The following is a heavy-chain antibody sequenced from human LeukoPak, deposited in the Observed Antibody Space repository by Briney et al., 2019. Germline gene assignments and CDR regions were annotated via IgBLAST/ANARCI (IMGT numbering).Heavy chain of an antibody. CDR3: ARGRVGSGIYDYFDY. D-gene: IGHD3-10*01. Sequence: GGSLRLSCAASGFTFSSYSMNWVRQAPGKGLEWVSSISSSSSYIYYTDSVKGRFTISRDNAKNSLYLQMNSLRAEDTAVYYCARGRVGSGIYDYFDYWGQGTLVTVSS. V-gene: IGHV3-21*01. J-gene: IGHJ4*02. CDR2: ISSSSSYI. CDR1: GFTFSSYS.